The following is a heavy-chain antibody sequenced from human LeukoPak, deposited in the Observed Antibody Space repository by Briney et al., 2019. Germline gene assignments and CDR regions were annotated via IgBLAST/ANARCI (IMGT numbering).Heavy chain of an antibody. CDR1: GFTFGNYY. CDR2: ISSSGSTI. D-gene: IGHD3-3*01. J-gene: IGHJ4*02. CDR3: ARERFLEW. Sequence: GGPLGLSCPASGFTFGNYYLSGIRQAPGRGLEWVSYISSSGSTIYYADSVKGRFTISRDNAKNSLYLQMNSLRAEDTAVYYCARERFLEWWGQGTLVTVSS. V-gene: IGHV3-11*01.